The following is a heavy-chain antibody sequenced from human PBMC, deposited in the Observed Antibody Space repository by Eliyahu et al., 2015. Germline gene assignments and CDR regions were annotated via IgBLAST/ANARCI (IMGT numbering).Heavy chain of an antibody. CDR2: INHSGNT. CDR1: GGSFSGYY. V-gene: IGHV4-34*01. J-gene: IGHJ5*02. CDR3: ARRGYYDSSGYWSPAAWFDP. D-gene: IGHD3-22*01. Sequence: QVQLQQWGAGLLKPSETLSLTCAVXGGSFSGYYWSWIRQPPGKGLEWIGEINHSGNTNYNPSLKSRVTISVDTSKNQFSLKLSSVTAADTAVYYCARRGYYDSSGYWSPAAWFDPWGQGTLVTVSS.